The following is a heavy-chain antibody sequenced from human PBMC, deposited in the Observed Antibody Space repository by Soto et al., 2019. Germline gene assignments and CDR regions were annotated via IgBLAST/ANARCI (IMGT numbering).Heavy chain of an antibody. CDR2: INPNSGGT. Sequence: ASVKVSCKASGYTFTGYYMHWVRQAPGQGLEWMGWINPNSGGTNYAQKFQGWVTMTRDTSISTAYMELSRLRSDDTAVYHCARDAEYYGSGSYSFDYWGQGTLVTVSS. V-gene: IGHV1-2*04. D-gene: IGHD3-10*01. CDR1: GYTFTGYY. CDR3: ARDAEYYGSGSYSFDY. J-gene: IGHJ4*02.